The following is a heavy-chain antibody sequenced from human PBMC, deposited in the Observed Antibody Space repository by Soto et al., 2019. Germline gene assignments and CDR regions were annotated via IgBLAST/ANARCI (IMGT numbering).Heavy chain of an antibody. CDR1: GFTFSSYW. V-gene: IGHV3-7*01. J-gene: IGHJ5*02. CDR2: IKQDGSEK. D-gene: IGHD3-22*01. Sequence: PGGSLRLSCAASGFTFSSYWMSWVRQAPGKGLEWVANIKQDGSEKYYVDSVKGRFTISRDNAKNSLYLQMNSLRAEDTAVYYCAGEYYYDSSGYTSWFDPWGQGTLVTVSS. CDR3: AGEYYYDSSGYTSWFDP.